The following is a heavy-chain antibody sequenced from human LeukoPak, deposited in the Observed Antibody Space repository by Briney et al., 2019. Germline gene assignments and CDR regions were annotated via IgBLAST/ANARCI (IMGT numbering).Heavy chain of an antibody. CDR3: TTLFTAMAYYYYYMDV. CDR1: GFTFSNAW. CDR2: IKSKTDGGTT. V-gene: IGHV3-15*01. D-gene: IGHD5-18*01. Sequence: GGSLRLSFAASGFTFSNAWMSWVRQAPGKGLEWVGRIKSKTDGGTTDYAAPVKGRFTISRDDSKNTLYLQMNSLKTEDTAVYYCTTLFTAMAYYYYYMDVWGKGTTVTVSS. J-gene: IGHJ6*03.